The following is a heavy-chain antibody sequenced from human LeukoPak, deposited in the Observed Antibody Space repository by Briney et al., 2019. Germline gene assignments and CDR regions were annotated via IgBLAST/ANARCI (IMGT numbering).Heavy chain of an antibody. CDR1: GDTFSAYS. D-gene: IGHD2-15*01. CDR3: AKSAHCSGGSCRDS. CDR2: INVANAKA. J-gene: IGHJ4*02. V-gene: IGHV1-3*01. Sequence: GASVNVSCKASGDTFSAYSIHWVRQAPGQTLEWMGRINVANAKAKYSQKFQDRFTIISDTSASIVYMELSGLTSEDAAVYYCAKSAHCSGGSCRDSWGQGTMVTVSS.